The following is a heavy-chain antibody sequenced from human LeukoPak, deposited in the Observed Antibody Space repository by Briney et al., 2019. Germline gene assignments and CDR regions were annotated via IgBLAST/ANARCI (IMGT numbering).Heavy chain of an antibody. CDR1: GYTFTGYY. Sequence: GASVKVSCKASGYTFTGYYMHWVRQAPGQGLEWMGWINPNSGGTNYAQKFQGRVTMTRDTSISTAYMELSRLRSDDTAVYYCARTAAAGFYYYYYYMDVWGKGTTVTVSS. CDR3: ARTAAAGFYYYYYYMDV. J-gene: IGHJ6*03. CDR2: INPNSGGT. V-gene: IGHV1-2*02. D-gene: IGHD6-13*01.